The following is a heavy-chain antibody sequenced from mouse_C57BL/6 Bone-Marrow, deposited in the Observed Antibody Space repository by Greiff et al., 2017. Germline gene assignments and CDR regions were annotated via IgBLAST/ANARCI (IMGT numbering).Heavy chain of an antibody. D-gene: IGHD3-2*02. J-gene: IGHJ2*01. CDR1: GYTFTSYW. Sequence: VQLQQPGAELVMPGASVKLSCKASGYTFTSYWMHWVKQRPGQGLEWIGEIDPSDSYTNYNQKFKGKSTLTVDKSSSTAYMQLSSLTSEDSAVYYCARGQGVAQATGDYFDYWGQGTTLTVSS. CDR3: ARGQGVAQATGDYFDY. CDR2: IDPSDSYT. V-gene: IGHV1-69*01.